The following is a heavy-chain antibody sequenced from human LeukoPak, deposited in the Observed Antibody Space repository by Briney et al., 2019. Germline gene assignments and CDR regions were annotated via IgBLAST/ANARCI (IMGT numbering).Heavy chain of an antibody. D-gene: IGHD5-24*01. J-gene: IGHJ4*02. V-gene: IGHV3-23*01. CDR3: AKEGDGFFDY. CDR1: GFTFSSYW. Sequence: GGSLRLSCAASGFTFSSYWMSWVRQAPGKGLEWVSAISDNTYYADSVKGRFTISRDNSKNMLYLQMNSLRAEDTAVYYCAKEGDGFFDYWGQGTLVPVSS. CDR2: ISDNT.